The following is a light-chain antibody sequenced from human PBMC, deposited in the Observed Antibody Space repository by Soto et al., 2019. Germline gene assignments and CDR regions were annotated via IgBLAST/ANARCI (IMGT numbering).Light chain of an antibody. CDR1: RSDVGGYDY. V-gene: IGLV2-8*01. Sequence: QSVLAQPPSVSGSPGQSVTISCTGTRSDVGGYDYVSWYQQHPGQAPKLMIFEFSQRPSGVPDRFSGSKSGNTASLTVSVLQAEDEADYFCSSYAGSSNYVFGTGTKVTVL. CDR2: EFS. CDR3: SSYAGSSNYV. J-gene: IGLJ1*01.